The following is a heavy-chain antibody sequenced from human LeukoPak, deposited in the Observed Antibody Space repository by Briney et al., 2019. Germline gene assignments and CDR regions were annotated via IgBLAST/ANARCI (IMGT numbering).Heavy chain of an antibody. CDR2: TWYDGSNK. CDR1: GFTFSSYG. V-gene: IGHV3-33*01. J-gene: IGHJ4*02. D-gene: IGHD3-10*01. CDR3: ARGYHTRGVYDY. Sequence: QPGRSLRLSCAASGFTFSSYGMHWVRQAPGKGLEWVAVTWYDGSNKYYADSVKGRFTISRDNAKNSLHLQMNSLRDEDMAIYYCARGYHTRGVYDYWGQGTLVTVSS.